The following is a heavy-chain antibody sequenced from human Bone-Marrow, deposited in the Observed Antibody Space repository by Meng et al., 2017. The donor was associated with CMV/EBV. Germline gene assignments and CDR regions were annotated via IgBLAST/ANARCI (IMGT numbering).Heavy chain of an antibody. CDR3: AMGRLGSADLGRYYFYGIDV. CDR1: GTTFISQG. J-gene: IGHJ6*02. D-gene: IGHD2-2*01. CDR2: ISTYNGNT. Sequence: ASVKVSCKASGTTFISQGISLVRQAPGKWLEWMGWISTYNGNTNLAQRVQGRVTLTTDTSTRTSYLAMRSLRADDTAVYFCAMGRLGSADLGRYYFYGIDVWGQGTKVTVSS. V-gene: IGHV1-18*01.